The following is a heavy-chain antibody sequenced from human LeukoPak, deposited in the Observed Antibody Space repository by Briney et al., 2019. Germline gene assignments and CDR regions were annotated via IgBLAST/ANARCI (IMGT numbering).Heavy chain of an antibody. Sequence: ASVKVSCKASGYTFTSYGISWVRQAPGQGLEWMGWISAYNGNTNYAQKLQGRVTMTTDTSTSTAYMELRSLRSNDTAVYYCASSDYDILTGYPFGAFDIWGQGTMVTVSS. CDR3: ASSDYDILTGYPFGAFDI. D-gene: IGHD3-9*01. V-gene: IGHV1-18*01. CDR1: GYTFTSYG. J-gene: IGHJ3*02. CDR2: ISAYNGNT.